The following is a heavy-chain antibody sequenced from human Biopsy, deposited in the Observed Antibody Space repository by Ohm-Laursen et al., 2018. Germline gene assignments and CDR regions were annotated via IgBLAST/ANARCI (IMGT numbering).Heavy chain of an antibody. CDR1: GGSISSDY. CDR2: IYYSGST. J-gene: IGHJ6*02. D-gene: IGHD2/OR15-2a*01. CDR3: ARATNSTGWPYYYFYGMDV. V-gene: IGHV4-59*01. Sequence: SETLSLTCTVSGGSISSDYWSWIRQTPGKGLEWIGYIYYSGSTNYNPSLKSRVTISVDTSKNQFSLRLNSATAADTAVYYCARATNSTGWPYYYFYGMDVWGQGTTVTVSS.